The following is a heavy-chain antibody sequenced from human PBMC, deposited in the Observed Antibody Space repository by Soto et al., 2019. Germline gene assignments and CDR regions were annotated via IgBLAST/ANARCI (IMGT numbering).Heavy chain of an antibody. J-gene: IGHJ4*02. CDR2: IIPILGIA. D-gene: IGHD3-16*01. CDR3: AKRHVLDYFDY. V-gene: IGHV1-69*02. Sequence: SVKVSCKASGGTFSSYTISWVRQAPGQGLEWMGRIIPILGIANYAQKFQGRVTITADKSTSTAYMELSSLRSEDTAVYYCAKRHVLDYFDYWGQGTLVTVSS. CDR1: GGTFSSYT.